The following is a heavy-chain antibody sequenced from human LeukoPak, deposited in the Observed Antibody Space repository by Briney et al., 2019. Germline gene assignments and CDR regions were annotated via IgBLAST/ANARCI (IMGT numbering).Heavy chain of an antibody. CDR3: ATHMADSDYYDSSGYYYWFDP. CDR2: IIPIFGTA. V-gene: IGHV1-69*05. J-gene: IGHJ5*02. CDR1: GGTFSSYA. Sequence: ASVKVSCKASGGTFSSYAISWVRQAPGQGLEWMGGIIPIFGTANYAQKFQGRVTITTGESTSTAYMGLSSLRSEDTAVYYCATHMADSDYYDSSGYYYWFDPWGQGTLVTVSS. D-gene: IGHD3-22*01.